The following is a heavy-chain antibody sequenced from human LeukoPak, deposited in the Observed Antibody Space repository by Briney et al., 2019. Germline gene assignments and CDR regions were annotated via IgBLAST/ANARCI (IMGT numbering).Heavy chain of an antibody. CDR2: ISGSGGST. V-gene: IGHV3-23*01. Sequence: GGSLRLSCAASGFTFSSYAMSWVRQAPGKGLEWVSAISGSGGSTYYADSVKGRFIISRDTSRNTLYLQMNSLRAEDTAVYYCATWPGAWYGEDSWGQGTLVTVSS. D-gene: IGHD3-10*01. CDR1: GFTFSSYA. J-gene: IGHJ4*02. CDR3: ATWPGAWYGEDS.